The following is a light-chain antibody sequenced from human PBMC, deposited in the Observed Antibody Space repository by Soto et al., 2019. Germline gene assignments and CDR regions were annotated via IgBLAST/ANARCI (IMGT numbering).Light chain of an antibody. V-gene: IGKV1-39*01. CDR3: QQSYSTPPRT. CDR1: QSISSY. J-gene: IGKJ3*01. CDR2: AAS. Sequence: DIQMTQSPSSLSASVGDRVTITCRASQSISSYLNWYQQKPGKAPKLLIYAASSLQSGVPSRFNGSGSGTDFTLTISSLQPEDFATYYCQQSYSTPPRTFGPGTKVDIK.